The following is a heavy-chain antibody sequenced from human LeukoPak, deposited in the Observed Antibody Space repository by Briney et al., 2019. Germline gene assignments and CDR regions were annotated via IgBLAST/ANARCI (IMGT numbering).Heavy chain of an antibody. Sequence: GGTLRLSCAASGFTFSSYSMNWVRRAPGKGLEGGSYISSSSSTIDYADSVKGRFTNSRDNSKNTLYLQMNSLRAEDTAVYYCARDGGVTYYYDSSGYYPDYWGQGTLVTVSS. D-gene: IGHD3-22*01. V-gene: IGHV3-48*01. CDR2: ISSSSSTI. CDR3: ARDGGVTYYYDSSGYYPDY. CDR1: GFTFSSYS. J-gene: IGHJ4*02.